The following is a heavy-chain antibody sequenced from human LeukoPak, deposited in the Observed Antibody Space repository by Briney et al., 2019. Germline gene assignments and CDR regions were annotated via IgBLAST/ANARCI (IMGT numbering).Heavy chain of an antibody. CDR3: AKGGLTGHNWNPAGRYYMDV. D-gene: IGHD1-20*01. J-gene: IGHJ6*03. Sequence: GGSLRLSCAASGFTFSSYGTHWVRQAPGKGLEWVAVIWYGGSNKYYADSVKGRFTISRDNSKNTLYLQMNSLRAEDTAVYYCAKGGLTGHNWNPAGRYYMDVWGKGTTVTVSS. V-gene: IGHV3-30*02. CDR1: GFTFSSYG. CDR2: IWYGGSNK.